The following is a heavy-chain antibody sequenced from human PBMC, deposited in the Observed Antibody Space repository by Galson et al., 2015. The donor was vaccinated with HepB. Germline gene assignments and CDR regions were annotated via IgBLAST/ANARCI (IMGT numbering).Heavy chain of an antibody. Sequence: SLRLSCAASGFTFSSYAMHWVRQAPGKGLEWVAVISYDGSNKYYADSVKGRFTISRDNSKNTLYLQMNSLGAEDTAVYYCARGKQQLARNFDYWGQGTLVTVSS. CDR3: ARGKQQLARNFDY. V-gene: IGHV3-30*04. CDR1: GFTFSSYA. CDR2: ISYDGSNK. D-gene: IGHD6-13*01. J-gene: IGHJ4*02.